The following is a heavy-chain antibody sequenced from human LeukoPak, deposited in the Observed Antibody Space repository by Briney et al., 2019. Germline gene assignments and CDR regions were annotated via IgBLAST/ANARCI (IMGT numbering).Heavy chain of an antibody. Sequence: GGSLRLSCAASGFTFSSYAMSWVPQAPGKGLEWVSAISGSGGSTYYADSVKGRFTISRDNSKNTLYLQMNSLRAEDTAVYYCAKLCPASCYYYYYGMDVWGQGTTVTVSS. CDR2: ISGSGGST. V-gene: IGHV3-23*01. D-gene: IGHD2-2*01. CDR1: GFTFSSYA. CDR3: AKLCPASCYYYYYGMDV. J-gene: IGHJ6*02.